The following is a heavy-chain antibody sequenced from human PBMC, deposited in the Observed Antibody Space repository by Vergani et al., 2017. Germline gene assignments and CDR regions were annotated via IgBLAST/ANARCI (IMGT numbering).Heavy chain of an antibody. D-gene: IGHD3-22*01. J-gene: IGHJ6*03. CDR1: GFTFSSYS. CDR2: ISSSSYI. Sequence: EVQLVESGGGLVKPGGSLRLSCAASGFTFSSYSMNWVRQAPGKGLEWVSSISSSSYIYYADSVKGRFTISRDNAKNSLYLQMNSLRAEDTAVYYCARGGASYYYDSSGYYSGYYYMDVWGKGTTVTVSS. V-gene: IGHV3-21*01. CDR3: ARGGASYYYDSSGYYSGYYYMDV.